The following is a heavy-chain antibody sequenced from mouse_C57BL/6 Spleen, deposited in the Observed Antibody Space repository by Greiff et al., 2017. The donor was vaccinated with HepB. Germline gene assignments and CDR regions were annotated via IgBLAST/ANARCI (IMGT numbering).Heavy chain of an antibody. CDR2: ISYDGSN. D-gene: IGHD1-1*01. J-gene: IGHJ2*01. CDR3: ANYYGSSYFDY. V-gene: IGHV3-6*01. CDR1: GYSITSGYY. Sequence: EVQRVESGPGLVKPSQSLSLTCSVTGYSITSGYYWNWIRQFPGNKLEWMGYISYDGSNNYNPSLKNRISITRDTSKNQFFLKLNSVTTEDTATYYCANYYGSSYFDYWGQGTTLTVSS.